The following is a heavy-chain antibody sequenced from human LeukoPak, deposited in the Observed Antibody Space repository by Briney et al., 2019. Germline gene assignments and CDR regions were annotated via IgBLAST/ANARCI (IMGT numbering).Heavy chain of an antibody. V-gene: IGHV3-23*01. CDR3: AKDTTDTAMVSPFDY. CDR2: ISGSGGST. D-gene: IGHD5-18*01. Sequence: GGSLRLSCAASGFSFRSYAMSWVRQAPGKGLEWVSAISGSGGSTYYADSVKGQFTISRDNPKNTLYLQMNSLRAEDTAVYNCAKDTTDTAMVSPFDYWGQGTPVAVSS. CDR1: GFSFRSYA. J-gene: IGHJ4*02.